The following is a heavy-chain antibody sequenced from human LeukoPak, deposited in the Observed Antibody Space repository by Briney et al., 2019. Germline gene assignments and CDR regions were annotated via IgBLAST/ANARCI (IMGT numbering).Heavy chain of an antibody. D-gene: IGHD6-13*01. CDR2: MNPNSGNT. CDR3: AKASDGVAAAGTDYYYGMDV. Sequence: ASVKVSCKASGYTFTSYDINWVRQATGQGLEWMGWMNPNSGNTGYAQKFQGRVTMTRNTSISTAYMELSSLRAEDTAVYYCAKASDGVAAAGTDYYYGMDVWGQGTTVTVSS. V-gene: IGHV1-8*01. CDR1: GYTFTSYD. J-gene: IGHJ6*02.